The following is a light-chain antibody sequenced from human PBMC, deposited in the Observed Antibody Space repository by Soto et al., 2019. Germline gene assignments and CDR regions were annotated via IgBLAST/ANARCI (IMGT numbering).Light chain of an antibody. CDR2: WAS. CDR3: QQYYGSPFT. V-gene: IGKV4-1*01. Sequence: DIVMTQSPDSLAVSLGERATINCKSSQNVLSSSNNKNYLAWYQQKPRQPPKLLIYWASTRESGVPDRFSGSGSGKDFTLTISSLQAEDVAVYYCQQYYGSPFTFGPGTKVEIK. CDR1: QNVLSSSNNKNY. J-gene: IGKJ3*01.